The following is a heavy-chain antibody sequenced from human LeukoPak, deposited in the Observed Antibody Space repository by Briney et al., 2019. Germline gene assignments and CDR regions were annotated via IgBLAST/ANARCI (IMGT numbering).Heavy chain of an antibody. CDR2: IYYSGST. Sequence: SETLSLTCTVSGGSISSHYWSWIRQPPGKGLGWIGYIYYSGSTNYNPSLKSRVTISVDTSKNQFSLKLSSVTAADTAVYYCARGITIVRGPLDLWGRGTLVTVSS. CDR1: GGSISSHY. J-gene: IGHJ2*01. CDR3: ARGITIVRGPLDL. V-gene: IGHV4-59*11. D-gene: IGHD3-10*01.